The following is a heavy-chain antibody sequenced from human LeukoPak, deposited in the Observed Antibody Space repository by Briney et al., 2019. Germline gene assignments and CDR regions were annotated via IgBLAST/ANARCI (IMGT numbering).Heavy chain of an antibody. CDR3: ARGRLPGTYSSRGDAFDI. CDR1: GGSISSYY. J-gene: IGHJ3*02. Sequence: SETLCLTCTVSGGSISSYYWSWIRQRPGEGLEWSGDIYYSGSTNYNPSLTSRVTISVDTSKNQFSLKLSSVTAADPAVYYCARGRLPGTYSSRGDAFDIWGQGTMVTVSS. V-gene: IGHV4-59*01. D-gene: IGHD6-13*01. CDR2: IYYSGST.